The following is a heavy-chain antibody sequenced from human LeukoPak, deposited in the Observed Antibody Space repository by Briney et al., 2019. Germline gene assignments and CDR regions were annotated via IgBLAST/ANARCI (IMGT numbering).Heavy chain of an antibody. J-gene: IGHJ4*02. CDR3: ARVLVNYDFWSGYHLGDQYYFDY. CDR1: GYTFTSYA. CDR2: INTNTGNP. V-gene: IGHV7-4-1*02. Sequence: ASVKVSCKASGYTFTSYAMNWVRQAPGQGLEWMGWINTNTGNPTYAQGFTGRFVFSLDTSVSTAYLQISSLKAEDTAVYYCARVLVNYDFWSGYHLGDQYYFDYWGQGTLVTVSS. D-gene: IGHD3-3*01.